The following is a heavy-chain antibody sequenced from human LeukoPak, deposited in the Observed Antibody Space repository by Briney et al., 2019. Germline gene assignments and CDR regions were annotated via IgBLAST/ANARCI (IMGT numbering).Heavy chain of an antibody. CDR2: ISYDGSNK. D-gene: IGHD3-10*01. V-gene: IGHV3-30*03. Sequence: GGSLRLSCEASGFTFSSYGMHWVRQAPGKGLEWVAVISYDGSNKYYADSVKGRFTISRDNSKNTLYLQMNSLRAEDTAVYYCARDRHRNSGSYFDYWGQGTLVTVSS. J-gene: IGHJ4*02. CDR1: GFTFSSYG. CDR3: ARDRHRNSGSYFDY.